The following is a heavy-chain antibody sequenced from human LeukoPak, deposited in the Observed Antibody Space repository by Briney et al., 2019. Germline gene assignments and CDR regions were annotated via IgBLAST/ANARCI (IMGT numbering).Heavy chain of an antibody. CDR3: ARAVGSGSFQTYYYYMDV. Sequence: PSETLSLTCTVSGGSISSGSYYWSWIRQPAGKGLEWIGRFYTSGSTNYNPSLKSRVTMSVDTSKNQFSLKLSSVTAADTAVYYCARAVGSGSFQTYYYYMDVWGKGTTVTISS. CDR1: GGSISSGSYY. D-gene: IGHD3-10*01. CDR2: FYTSGST. J-gene: IGHJ6*03. V-gene: IGHV4-61*02.